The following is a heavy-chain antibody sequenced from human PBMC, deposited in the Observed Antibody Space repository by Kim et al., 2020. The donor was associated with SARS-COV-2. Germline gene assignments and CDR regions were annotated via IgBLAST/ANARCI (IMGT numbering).Heavy chain of an antibody. J-gene: IGHJ4*02. V-gene: IGHV3-64*01. D-gene: IGHD6-25*01. Sequence: RTYYANHVNGRFTISRDNSKNTVYLRMDSLRPEHMAVYYCVIVDNSAYDYWRQETLVTVSS. CDR2: RT. CDR3: VIVDNSAYDY.